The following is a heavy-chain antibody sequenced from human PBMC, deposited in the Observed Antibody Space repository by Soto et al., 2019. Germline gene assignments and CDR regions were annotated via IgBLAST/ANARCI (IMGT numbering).Heavy chain of an antibody. CDR3: SRAYECDYFDY. CDR2: ISYDGSNK. CDR1: GFTFSSYA. J-gene: IGHJ4*02. Sequence: QVQLVESGGGVVQPGRSLRLSCAASGFTFSSYAMHWVRQAPGKGLEWVAVISYDGSNKYYADSVKGRFTISRDNSKNSLYVQMHSLRAQDTAVFYFSRAYECDYFDYWCEGALVTVSS. V-gene: IGHV3-30-3*01. D-gene: IGHD3-16*01.